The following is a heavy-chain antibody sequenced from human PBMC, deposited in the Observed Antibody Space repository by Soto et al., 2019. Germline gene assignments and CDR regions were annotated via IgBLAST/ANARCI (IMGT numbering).Heavy chain of an antibody. V-gene: IGHV3-15*01. J-gene: IGHJ4*02. CDR2: IKSKPDGGTT. CDR3: VTGQYCDY. Sequence: GGSLRLSCIGHGFTFSNAWINWVRQAPGKGLEWVGRIKSKPDGGTTDYAAPVKGRFTISRDDSKNSVYLQMNSLKAEDTALYYCVTGQYCDYWGQGTLVTVSS. CDR1: GFTFSNAW.